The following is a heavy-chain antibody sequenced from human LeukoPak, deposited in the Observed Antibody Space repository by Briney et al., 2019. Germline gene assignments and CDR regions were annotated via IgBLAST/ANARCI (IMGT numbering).Heavy chain of an antibody. V-gene: IGHV4-59*01. J-gene: IGHJ3*02. D-gene: IGHD7-27*01. CDR3: ARAKLGPNAFDI. CDR2: LYNSGNT. CDR1: GGSISHYY. Sequence: PSETLSLTCTVSGGSISHYYWSWIRQPPGKKLEWIGYLYNSGNTNYNPSLMSRVTISVDTSKNQFFLGLNSVTTADTAVYYCARAKLGPNAFDIWGQGTMVTVSS.